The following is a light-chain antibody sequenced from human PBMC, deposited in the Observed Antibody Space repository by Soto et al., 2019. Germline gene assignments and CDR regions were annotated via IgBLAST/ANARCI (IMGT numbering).Light chain of an antibody. CDR2: GAS. CDR1: QSVSSN. CDR3: QQYGSSGT. Sequence: EVVMTPSPATLSVSPCERATLSCRASQSVSSNLARYKQKPGQAPRLLIYGASSRATGIPDRFSGSGSGTDFTLTISRLEPEDFAVYYCQQYGSSGTFGQGTRWIS. V-gene: IGKV3-20*01. J-gene: IGKJ1*01.